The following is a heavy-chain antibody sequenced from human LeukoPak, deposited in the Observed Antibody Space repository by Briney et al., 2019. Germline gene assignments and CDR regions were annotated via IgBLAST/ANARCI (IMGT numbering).Heavy chain of an antibody. CDR1: GGTFSSYA. CDR2: IIPIFGTA. D-gene: IGHD6-13*01. CDR3: ARSRVAAAEVIWYFDL. J-gene: IGHJ2*01. V-gene: IGHV1-69*13. Sequence: SVKVSCKASGGTFSSYAISWVRQAPGQGLEWMGGIIPIFGTANYAQKFQGRVTITADESTSTAYMELSSLRSEDTAVYYCARSRVAAAEVIWYFDLWGRGTLVTVSS.